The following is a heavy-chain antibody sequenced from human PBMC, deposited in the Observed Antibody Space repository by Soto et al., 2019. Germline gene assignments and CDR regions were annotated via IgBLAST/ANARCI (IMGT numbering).Heavy chain of an antibody. CDR3: VRGSVYNWRGDY. CDR1: GFTFSNYW. CDR2: INSDGSTT. D-gene: IGHD1-20*01. Sequence: EVQLVGSGGGLVQPGGSLRLSCAASGFTFSNYWMHWVRQAPGKGLVWVSRINSDGSTTGNADSVKGRFTISRDNAKNTLYLQMNSLRAEDTAVYYCVRGSVYNWRGDYWGQGTLVTVSS. J-gene: IGHJ4*02. V-gene: IGHV3-74*01.